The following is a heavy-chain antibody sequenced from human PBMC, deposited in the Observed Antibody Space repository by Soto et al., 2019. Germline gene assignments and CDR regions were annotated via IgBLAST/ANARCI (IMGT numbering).Heavy chain of an antibody. CDR2: IYYSGST. CDR3: ARLTYYDFWSGYFYFDY. V-gene: IGHV4-39*01. Sequence: QLQLQESGPGLVKPSETLSLTCTVSGGSISSSSYYWGWIRQPPGKGLEWIGSIYYSGSTYYNPSLKSRVTISVDTSKNQFSLKLSSVTAADTAVYYCARLTYYDFWSGYFYFDYWGQGTLVTVSS. J-gene: IGHJ4*02. D-gene: IGHD3-3*01. CDR1: GGSISSSSYY.